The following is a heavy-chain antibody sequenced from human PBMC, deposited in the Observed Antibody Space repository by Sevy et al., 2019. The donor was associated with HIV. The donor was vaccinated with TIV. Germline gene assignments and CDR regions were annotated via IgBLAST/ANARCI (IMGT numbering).Heavy chain of an antibody. J-gene: IGHJ6*02. CDR1: GYTFTGYY. V-gene: IGHV1-2*02. CDR2: INPNSGGT. D-gene: IGHD6-13*01. Sequence: ASVKVSCKASGYTFTGYYMHWVRQAPGQGLEWMGWINPNSGGTNYAQKFQGRVTMTRDTSISTAYMELSRLRSDDTAVYYCGKAGIAAPYYYGMDVWGQGTTVTVSS. CDR3: GKAGIAAPYYYGMDV.